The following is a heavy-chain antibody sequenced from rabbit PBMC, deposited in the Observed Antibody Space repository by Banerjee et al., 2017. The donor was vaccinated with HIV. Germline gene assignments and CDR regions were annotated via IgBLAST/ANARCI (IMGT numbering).Heavy chain of an antibody. V-gene: IGHV1S43*01. D-gene: IGHD1-1*01. CDR2: IGTVSGST. CDR3: VRFASLNDL. J-gene: IGHJ4*01. Sequence: QEQLEESGGDLVKPGASLTLTCKASGFSFSSYYYMCWVRQAPGKGLEWIGCIGTVSGSTYYASWAKGRFTIANSNAQNTVDLQMNSLTAADTATYFCVRFASLNDLWGQGTLVTVS. CDR1: GFSFSSYYY.